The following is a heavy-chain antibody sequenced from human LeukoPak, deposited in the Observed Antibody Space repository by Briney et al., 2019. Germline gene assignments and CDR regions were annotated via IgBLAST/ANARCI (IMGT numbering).Heavy chain of an antibody. V-gene: IGHV3-23*01. D-gene: IGHD5-18*01. CDR1: GFTFSSYA. CDR2: ISGSGGST. CDR3: ARIAVDTEDYYYMDV. J-gene: IGHJ6*03. Sequence: GGSLRLSCAASGFTFSSYAMSWVRQAPGKGLEWVSAISGSGGSTHYSDSVKGRFTISRDNSKNTLYLQMNSLRAEDTAVYYCARIAVDTEDYYYMDVWGKGTTVTVSS.